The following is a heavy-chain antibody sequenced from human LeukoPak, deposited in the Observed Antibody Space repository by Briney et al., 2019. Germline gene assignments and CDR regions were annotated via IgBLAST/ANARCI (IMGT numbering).Heavy chain of an antibody. CDR2: ISGAGTYI. CDR3: AKRYSNSFDH. J-gene: IGHJ4*02. CDR1: GFTFSSYS. D-gene: IGHD6-6*01. Sequence: GGSLRLSCAASGFTFSSYSIHWVRQAPGKGLEWVSSISGAGTYIYYADSVKGRFTISRDNSKNTLYLQMSTLRAEDTAVYYCAKRYSNSFDHWGQGALVTVSS. V-gene: IGHV3-21*04.